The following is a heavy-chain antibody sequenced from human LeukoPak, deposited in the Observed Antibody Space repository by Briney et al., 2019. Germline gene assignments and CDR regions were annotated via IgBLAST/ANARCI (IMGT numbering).Heavy chain of an antibody. J-gene: IGHJ4*02. CDR3: AKGGGWFYYFDY. D-gene: IGHD6-19*01. Sequence: GGSLRLSCAASGFTLDDYAVHWVRQAPGKGLEWVSGISGDSGSMGYADSVKGRFTISRDNAKNSVYLQMNSLRAEDTALYYCAKGGGWFYYFDYWGQGTLVTASS. CDR1: GFTLDDYA. V-gene: IGHV3-9*01. CDR2: ISGDSGSM.